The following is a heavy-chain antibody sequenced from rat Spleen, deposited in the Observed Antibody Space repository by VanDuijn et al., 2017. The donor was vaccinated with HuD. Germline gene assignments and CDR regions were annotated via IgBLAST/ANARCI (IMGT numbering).Heavy chain of an antibody. J-gene: IGHJ3*01. D-gene: IGHD1-1*01. Sequence: EVHLVESDGGSVQPGGSLKLSCAASGFTFSDYYMAWVRQAPTKGLEWVASISHDGTSTYYRDSVKGRFTLSRDNAKSTLHLQMDSLRSEDTATYYCARHARENYYSGPFAYWGQGTLVTVSS. CDR1: GFTFSDYY. V-gene: IGHV5-29*01. CDR3: ARHARENYYSGPFAY. CDR2: ISHDGTST.